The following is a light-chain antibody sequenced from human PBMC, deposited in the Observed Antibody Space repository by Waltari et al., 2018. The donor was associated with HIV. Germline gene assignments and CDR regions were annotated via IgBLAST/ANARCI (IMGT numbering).Light chain of an antibody. CDR3: QQYSDWPPYT. J-gene: IGKJ2*01. CDR2: GAS. V-gene: IGKV3-15*01. Sequence: EIVLTQSPGTLSLSPGERASLSCRASRSVSSYIAWYQQKPGQAPRLLISGASTRVFGVPARFTGTGSGTEFTLTISSLQSEDSAVYYCQQYSDWPPYTFGRGTKLEIE. CDR1: RSVSSY.